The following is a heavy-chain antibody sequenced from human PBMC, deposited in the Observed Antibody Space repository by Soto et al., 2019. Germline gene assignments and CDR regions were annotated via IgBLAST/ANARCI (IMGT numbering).Heavy chain of an antibody. J-gene: IGHJ4*02. CDR3: AREYDYVWGSYRSFGAYFDY. D-gene: IGHD3-16*02. CDR2: IYYSGST. V-gene: IGHV4-31*03. Sequence: QVPLQESGPGLVKPSQTLSLTCTVSGGSISSGGYYWSWIRQHPGKGLEWIGYIYYSGSTYYNPSLKSRVTISVDTSKNQFSLKLSSVTAADTAVYYCAREYDYVWGSYRSFGAYFDYWGQGTLVTVSS. CDR1: GGSISSGGYY.